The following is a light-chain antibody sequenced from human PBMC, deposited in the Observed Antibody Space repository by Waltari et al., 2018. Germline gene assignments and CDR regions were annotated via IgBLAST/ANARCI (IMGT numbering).Light chain of an antibody. CDR3: SSYTSRATYV. CDR2: DVS. V-gene: IGLV2-14*03. J-gene: IGLJ1*01. Sequence: CYQQHPDKAPKLMIYDVSMLPAGVSIRFSGSKSGNTASLTISGLQPDDKADYYCSSYTSRATYVFGTGTKVTVL.